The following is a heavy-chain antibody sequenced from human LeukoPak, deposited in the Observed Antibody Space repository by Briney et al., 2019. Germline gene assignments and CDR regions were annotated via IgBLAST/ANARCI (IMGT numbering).Heavy chain of an antibody. D-gene: IGHD2-2*01. V-gene: IGHV3-7*01. CDR1: GFTFSNYW. CDR2: IKQDGSKK. J-gene: IGHJ5*02. Sequence: GGSLRLSCAASGFTFSNYWMSWVRQAPGKGLEWVANIKQDGSKKYYVDSVKGRFTITRDNAESSLYLRMSSLRAEDTAVYYCARDSCSTSWPERRASFDPWGQGTLVTVSS. CDR3: ARDSCSTSWPERRASFDP.